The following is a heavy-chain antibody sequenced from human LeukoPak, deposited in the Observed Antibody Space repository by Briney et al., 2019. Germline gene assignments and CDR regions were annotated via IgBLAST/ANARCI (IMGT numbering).Heavy chain of an antibody. CDR2: ISYDGSNK. D-gene: IGHD4-23*01. CDR1: GFTFSSYA. CDR3: AGGALYGGNGPFDI. J-gene: IGHJ3*02. V-gene: IGHV3-30*04. Sequence: GRSLRLSCAASGFTFSSYAMHWVRQAPGKGLEWVAVISYDGSNKYYADSVKGRFTISRDNSKNTLYLQMNSLRAEDTAVYYCAGGALYGGNGPFDIWGQGTMVTVSS.